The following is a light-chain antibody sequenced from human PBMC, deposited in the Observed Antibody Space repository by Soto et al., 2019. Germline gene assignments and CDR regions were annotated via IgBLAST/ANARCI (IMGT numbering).Light chain of an antibody. Sequence: QSVLTQPASVSGSPGQSITISCTGTSSDVGGYNYVSWYQQHPGKAPKLMIYEVSNRPSGVSNRFSGSKSGNTASLTISGLQAEDEADYYCSSYTSSNWVFGGGTKLTVL. CDR2: EVS. J-gene: IGLJ3*02. V-gene: IGLV2-14*01. CDR3: SSYTSSNWV. CDR1: SSDVGGYNY.